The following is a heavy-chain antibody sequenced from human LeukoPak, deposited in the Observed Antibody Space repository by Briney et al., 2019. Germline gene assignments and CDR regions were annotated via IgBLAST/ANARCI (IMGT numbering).Heavy chain of an antibody. CDR3: ARGGYSGYGVRSAFDI. V-gene: IGHV4-59*01. J-gene: IGHJ3*02. CDR2: IYYSGST. CDR1: GGSISSYY. Sequence: PSETLSLTCTVSGGSISSYYWSWIRQPPGKGLECIGYIYYSGSTNYNPSLKSRVTISVDTSKNQSSLELSSVTAADTAVYYCARGGYSGYGVRSAFDIWGQGTMVTVSS. D-gene: IGHD5-12*01.